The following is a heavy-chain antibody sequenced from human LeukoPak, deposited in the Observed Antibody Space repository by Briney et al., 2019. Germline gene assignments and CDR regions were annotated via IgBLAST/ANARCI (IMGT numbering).Heavy chain of an antibody. V-gene: IGHV4-34*01. CDR3: ARGRSFGVVKKHYYGMDV. D-gene: IGHD3-3*01. J-gene: IGHJ6*02. Sequence: SETLSLTCAVYGGSFSGYYWSWTRQPPGKGLEWIGEINHSGSTNYNPSLKSRVTISVGTSKNQFSLKLSSVTAADTAVYYCARGRSFGVVKKHYYGMDVWGQGTTVTVSS. CDR1: GGSFSGYY. CDR2: INHSGST.